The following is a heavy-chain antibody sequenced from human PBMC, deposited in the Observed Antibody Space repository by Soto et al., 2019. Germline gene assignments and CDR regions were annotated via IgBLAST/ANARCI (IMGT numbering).Heavy chain of an antibody. CDR1: GGTFSSYT. CDR2: IIPILGIA. J-gene: IGHJ6*02. CDR3: ARDMATTGYGMDV. D-gene: IGHD5-12*01. Sequence: QVQLVQSGAEVKKPGSSVKVSCKASGGTFSSYTISWVRQAPGQGLEWMGRIIPILGIANYAQKFQGRVTITADKSTSTAYMELSSLRSEDTAVYYCARDMATTGYGMDVWGQGTTVTVSS. V-gene: IGHV1-69*08.